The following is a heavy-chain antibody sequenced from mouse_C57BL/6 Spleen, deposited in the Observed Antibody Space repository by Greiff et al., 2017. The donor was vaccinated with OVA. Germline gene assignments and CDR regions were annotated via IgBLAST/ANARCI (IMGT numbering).Heavy chain of an antibody. CDR1: GFSLTSYG. J-gene: IGHJ3*01. D-gene: IGHD1-1*01. Sequence: VQLQESGPGLVQPSQSLSITCTVSGFSLTSYGVHWVRQSPGKGLEWLGVIWRGGSTDYNAAFISRLSISQDNSKIQVFFKMNSLQADDTAIYYCARKGSSYGFAYWGQGTLVTVSA. V-gene: IGHV2-2*01. CDR2: IWRGGST. CDR3: ARKGSSYGFAY.